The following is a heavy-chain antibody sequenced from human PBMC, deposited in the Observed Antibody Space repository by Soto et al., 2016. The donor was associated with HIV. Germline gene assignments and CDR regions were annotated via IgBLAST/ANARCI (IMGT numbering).Heavy chain of an antibody. J-gene: IGHJ3*02. Sequence: QVQLLQSGTEVKKPGTSVSLSCKTSGSTFTTYYYHWVRQAPGQGLEWIGIINPSSGSTAYAQKFQGKVAMTRDTSSKTLFLDLSSLTSDDTAIYYCARVTTRGAFDMWGQGTMVTVTS. CDR1: GSTFTTYY. CDR3: ARVTTRGAFDM. V-gene: IGHV1-46*01. D-gene: IGHD4-17*01. CDR2: INPSSGST.